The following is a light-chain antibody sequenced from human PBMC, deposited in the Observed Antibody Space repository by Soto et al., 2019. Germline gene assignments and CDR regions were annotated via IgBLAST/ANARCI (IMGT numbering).Light chain of an antibody. J-gene: IGLJ2*01. V-gene: IGLV1-47*01. CDR1: SSNTGRNY. CDR2: RNN. Sequence: QSALSQPPSASGTPGQRVNIYCSGTSSNTGRNYISWYGQSPGTLPKLLINRNNQRPSMIPAQFSGSKSGTSASLANSGVRSEGEADYYCGGSDDSLSGPVFGGGPKVTVL. CDR3: GGSDDSLSGPV.